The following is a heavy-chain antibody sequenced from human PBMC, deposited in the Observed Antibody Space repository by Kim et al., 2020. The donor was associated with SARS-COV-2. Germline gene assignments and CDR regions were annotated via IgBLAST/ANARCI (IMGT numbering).Heavy chain of an antibody. CDR3: ARPQRVSFRTEGRYWFDP. CDR2: INTNTGNP. D-gene: IGHD2-21*02. Sequence: ASVKVSCKASGYTFTSYARNWVRQAPGQGLEWMGWINTNTGNPTYAQGFTGRFVFSLDTSVSTAYLQISSLKAEDTAVYYCARPQRVSFRTEGRYWFDPWGQGTLVTVSS. V-gene: IGHV7-4-1*02. J-gene: IGHJ5*02. CDR1: GYTFTSYA.